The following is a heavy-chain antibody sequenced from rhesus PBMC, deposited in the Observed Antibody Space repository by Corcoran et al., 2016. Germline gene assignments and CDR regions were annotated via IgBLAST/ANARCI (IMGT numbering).Heavy chain of an antibody. CDR1: GGSISSNY. Sequence: QVQLQESGPGLVKPSETLSLTCAVSGGSISSNYWRWIRQPPGKGLEWIGYIYGSSGSTNYNPSLKNRVTISKDASKNQFSLKLSSVTAADTAVYYCARSQGNRDYGLDSWGLGVLVTVSS. D-gene: IGHD4-17*01. J-gene: IGHJ6*01. CDR2: IYGSSGST. CDR3: ARSQGNRDYGLDS. V-gene: IGHV4-147*01.